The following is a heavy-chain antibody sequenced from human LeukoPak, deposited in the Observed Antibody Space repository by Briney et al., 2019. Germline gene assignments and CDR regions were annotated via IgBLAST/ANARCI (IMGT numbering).Heavy chain of an antibody. D-gene: IGHD5-12*01. CDR2: IYYSGST. Sequence: SETLSLTCTVSGGSISSYYWSWIRQPPGKGLEWIGYIYYSGSTNYNPSLKSRVTISVDTSKNQFSLKLSSVTAADTAVYYCARAEFGYDFHYMDVWGKGTTVTVSS. V-gene: IGHV4-59*01. J-gene: IGHJ6*03. CDR3: ARAEFGYDFHYMDV. CDR1: GGSISSYY.